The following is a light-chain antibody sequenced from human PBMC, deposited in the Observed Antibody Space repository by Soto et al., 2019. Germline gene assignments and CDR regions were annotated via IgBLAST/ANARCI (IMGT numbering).Light chain of an antibody. CDR3: QQYNNWPPLT. V-gene: IGKV3-15*01. Sequence: PGARATLSCRASQSVSSNHLAWYQQKPGQAPRLLIYGASTRATGIPARFSGSGSGTEFTLTISSLQSEDFAVYYCQQYNNWPPLTFGGGTKVDIK. CDR2: GAS. J-gene: IGKJ4*01. CDR1: QSVSSN.